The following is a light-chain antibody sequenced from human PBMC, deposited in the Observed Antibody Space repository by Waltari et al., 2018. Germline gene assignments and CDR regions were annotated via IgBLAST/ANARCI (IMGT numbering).Light chain of an antibody. J-gene: IGLJ1*01. Sequence: QSALTQPASVSGSPGQSITISCTAVNSNVDILHLVSWYQHHPGRNPRLLIYEISQRPSGICNRFSRSKSGNTASLAISGLQPEDAADYFCCSFAGYGIYVSGSGTQVSVL. V-gene: IGLV2-23*02. CDR1: NSNVDILHL. CDR3: CSFAGYGIYV. CDR2: EIS.